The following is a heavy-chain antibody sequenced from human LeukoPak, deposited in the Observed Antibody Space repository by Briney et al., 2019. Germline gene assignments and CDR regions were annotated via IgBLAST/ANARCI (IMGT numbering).Heavy chain of an antibody. CDR3: AIIDYSPRWFDP. J-gene: IGHJ5*02. CDR1: GFTFSSYA. D-gene: IGHD2-15*01. CDR2: ISGSGGST. V-gene: IGHV3-23*01. Sequence: PGGSLRLSCAASGFTFSSYAMSWVRQAPGKGLEWVSAISGSGGSTYYADSVKGRFTISRDNSKNTLYPQMNSLRAEDTAVYYCAIIDYSPRWFDPWGQGTLVTVSS.